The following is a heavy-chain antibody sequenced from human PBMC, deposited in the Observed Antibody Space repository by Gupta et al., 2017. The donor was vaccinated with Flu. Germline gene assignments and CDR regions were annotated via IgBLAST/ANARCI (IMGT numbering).Heavy chain of an antibody. CDR2: IYAGGDT. CDR1: GFDVSRSY. J-gene: IGHJ5*02. CDR3: TRDPSGFSSWGWFET. D-gene: IGHD6-13*01. V-gene: IGHV3-53*02. Sequence: EVQLVETGGGLIQPGGPLKLSCAASGFDVSRSYMNWVRQAPGKGLDWVSQIYAGGDTYYSDSVQGRFTISRDTSTNTVFLQMNSLRAEDTGVYYCTRDPSGFSSWGWFETWGQGTLVIVSS.